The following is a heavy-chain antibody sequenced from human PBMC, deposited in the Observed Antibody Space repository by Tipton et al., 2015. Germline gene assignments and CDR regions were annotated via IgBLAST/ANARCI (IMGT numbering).Heavy chain of an antibody. D-gene: IGHD3-3*01. Sequence: TLSLTCTVSGGSLSSRGYYWGWIRQPPGQGLEWIGTIYYSGSTYWNSPLKSRVTMSLDTSKNQFSLKLNSVTAADTAVYYCARHDMYHDFWTGRNWFDPWGQGTLVTVSS. CDR3: ARHDMYHDFWTGRNWFDP. CDR2: IYYSGST. CDR1: GGSLSSRGYY. V-gene: IGHV4-39*01. J-gene: IGHJ5*02.